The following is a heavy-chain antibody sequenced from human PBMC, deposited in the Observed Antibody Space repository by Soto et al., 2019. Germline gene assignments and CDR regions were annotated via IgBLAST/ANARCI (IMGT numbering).Heavy chain of an antibody. V-gene: IGHV3-23*01. CDR1: GFTFSNHA. CDR3: ARVPAHYSASSHTFDY. J-gene: IGHJ4*02. CDR2: ISGRGGST. D-gene: IGHD6-6*01. Sequence: PGGSLRLSCAASGFTFSNHAMSWVRQVPGKGLEWVSAISGRGGSTFYADSVKGRFTISRDNSKITLFLQVNSLRPEDTGVYYCARVPAHYSASSHTFDYWVQGTLVTVSS.